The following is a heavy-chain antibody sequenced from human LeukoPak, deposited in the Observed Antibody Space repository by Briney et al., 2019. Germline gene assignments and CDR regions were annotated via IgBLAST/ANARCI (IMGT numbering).Heavy chain of an antibody. CDR2: IYTSGTT. Sequence: SEILSLTCTVSGGSISSYYWSWIRQPPGKGLEWIGYIYTSGTTNYNPSLRSRVTISVDTSKKLFSLRLSSVTAADTAVYYCARQGYRDYWFDPWGQGTLVIVSS. D-gene: IGHD4-17*01. CDR3: ARQGYRDYWFDP. CDR1: GGSISSYY. V-gene: IGHV4-4*09. J-gene: IGHJ5*02.